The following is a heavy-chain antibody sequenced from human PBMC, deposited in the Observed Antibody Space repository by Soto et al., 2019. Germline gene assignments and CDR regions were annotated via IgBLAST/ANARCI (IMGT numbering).Heavy chain of an antibody. Sequence: QVQLQESGPGLVKPSQTLSLTCTVSGGSISSGGYYWSWIRQHPGKGLAWIGYIYYSGSTYYNPSLKSRVTISVDTSKNQFSLKLSSVTAADTSVYYCSTQNICCSSTSCYPRFDPWGQGTLVTVSS. V-gene: IGHV4-31*03. CDR1: GGSISSGGYY. CDR2: IYYSGST. D-gene: IGHD2-2*01. J-gene: IGHJ5*02. CDR3: STQNICCSSTSCYPRFDP.